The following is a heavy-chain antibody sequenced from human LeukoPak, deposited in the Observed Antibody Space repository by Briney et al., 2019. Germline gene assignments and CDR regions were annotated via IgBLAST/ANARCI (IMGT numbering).Heavy chain of an antibody. D-gene: IGHD5-24*01. Sequence: PSETLSLTCAVSGGSISSGGYSWSWIRQPPGKGLEWIGYIYHSGSTNYNPSLKSRVTISVDTSKNQFSLKLSSVTAADTAVYYCARGGYINWFDPWGQGTLVTVSS. J-gene: IGHJ5*02. CDR3: ARGGYINWFDP. V-gene: IGHV4-30-2*01. CDR1: GGSISSGGYS. CDR2: IYHSGST.